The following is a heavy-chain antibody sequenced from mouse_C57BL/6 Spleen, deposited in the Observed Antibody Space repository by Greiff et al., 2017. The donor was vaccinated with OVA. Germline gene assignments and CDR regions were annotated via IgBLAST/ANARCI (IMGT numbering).Heavy chain of an antibody. CDR3: ARHNYGSSLFYAMDY. Sequence: VQRVESGPGLVAPSQSLSITCTVSGFSLTSYGVHWVRQPPGKGLEWLVVIWSDGSTTYNSALKSRLSISKDNSKSQVFLKMNSLQTDDTAMYYCARHNYGSSLFYAMDYWGQGTSVTVSS. CDR2: IWSDGST. V-gene: IGHV2-6-1*01. CDR1: GFSLTSYG. J-gene: IGHJ4*01. D-gene: IGHD1-1*01.